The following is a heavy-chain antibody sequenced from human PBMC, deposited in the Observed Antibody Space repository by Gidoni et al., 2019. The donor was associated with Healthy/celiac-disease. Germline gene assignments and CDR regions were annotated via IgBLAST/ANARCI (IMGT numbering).Heavy chain of an antibody. CDR2: INSDGSST. CDR1: GFPFSSYW. J-gene: IGHJ5*02. Sequence: EVQLVESGGGLVQPGGSLRLSCAASGFPFSSYWMHWVRQAPGKGLVWVSRINSDGSSTSYADSVKGRFTISRDNAKNTLYLQMNSLRAEDTAVYYCAPVPGDQGMNWFDPWGQGTLVTVSS. D-gene: IGHD7-27*01. V-gene: IGHV3-74*01. CDR3: APVPGDQGMNWFDP.